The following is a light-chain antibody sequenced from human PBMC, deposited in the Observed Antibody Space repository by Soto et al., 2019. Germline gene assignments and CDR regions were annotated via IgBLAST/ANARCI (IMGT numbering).Light chain of an antibody. CDR2: DAS. CDR1: QTVSSTY. V-gene: IGKV3-20*01. Sequence: EIVLTQSPGTLSLSPWERATLSCRTSQTVSSTYFAWYQQRPGQAPRLLFYDASTRATGIPDRFSCSGSQRDFTLTISRLEPEDSAIYYCQQFGSSPITFGQGTRLEIK. J-gene: IGKJ5*01. CDR3: QQFGSSPIT.